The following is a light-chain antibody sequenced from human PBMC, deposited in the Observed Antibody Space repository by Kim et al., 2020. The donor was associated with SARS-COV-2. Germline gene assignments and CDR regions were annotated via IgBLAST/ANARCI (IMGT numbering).Light chain of an antibody. J-gene: IGLJ2*01. V-gene: IGLV3-1*01. CDR2: QDD. CDR1: DLGNKY. CDR3: QAWDDRRVV. Sequence: VSPGQTANTPCSGEDLGNKYVSWYQQKPGQSPLVVIYQDDMRSSGIPARFSGSNSGNTATLTIGGTQDVDEADYYCQAWDDRRVVFGGGTQLTVL.